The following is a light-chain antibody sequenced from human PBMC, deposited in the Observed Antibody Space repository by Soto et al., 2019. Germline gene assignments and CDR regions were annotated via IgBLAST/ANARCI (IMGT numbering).Light chain of an antibody. Sequence: EIVLTQSPGTLSLSPGDRATLSCRASQSVRSSYLAWYQQKPGQAPRLLIYGASSRATGIPDRFSGSGSGTDFTLTISRLEPEDFAMYYCQQYGISPWTFGQGTKVEIK. CDR1: QSVRSSY. CDR3: QQYGISPWT. CDR2: GAS. V-gene: IGKV3-20*01. J-gene: IGKJ1*01.